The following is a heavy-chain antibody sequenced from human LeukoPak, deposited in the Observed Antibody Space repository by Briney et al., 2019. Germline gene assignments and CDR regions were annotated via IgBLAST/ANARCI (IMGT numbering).Heavy chain of an antibody. CDR2: ISSSSTI. CDR3: ARDLRRGSFDY. D-gene: IGHD6-19*01. CDR1: GFTFSSYS. V-gene: IGHV3-48*01. Sequence: GGSLRLSCAASGFTFSSYSMNWVRQAPGKGLEWVSYISSSSTIYYADSVKGRFTISRDNTKNSLYLQMNSLRAEDTAVYYCARDLRRGSFDYWGQGTLVTVSS. J-gene: IGHJ4*02.